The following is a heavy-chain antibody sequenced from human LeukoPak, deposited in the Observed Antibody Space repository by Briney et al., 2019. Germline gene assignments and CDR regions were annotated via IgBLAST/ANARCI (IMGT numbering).Heavy chain of an antibody. J-gene: IGHJ6*03. CDR3: AKDGGSSSLTYYYYYMDV. D-gene: IGHD6-6*01. Sequence: AGGSLRLSCAASGFTFSSYARSWVRQAPGKGLEWVSAISGSGGSTYYADSVKGRFTISRDNSKNTLYLQMNSLRAEDTAVYYCAKDGGSSSLTYYYYYMDVWGKGTTVTVSS. V-gene: IGHV3-23*01. CDR1: GFTFSSYA. CDR2: ISGSGGST.